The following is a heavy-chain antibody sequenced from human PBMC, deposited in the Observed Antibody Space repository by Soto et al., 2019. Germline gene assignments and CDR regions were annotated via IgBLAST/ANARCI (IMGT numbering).Heavy chain of an antibody. Sequence: SETLSLTCTVSGGSISSYYWSWIRQPPGKGLEWIGYIYYSGSTNYNPSLKSRVTISVDTSKNQFSLKLSSVTAADTAVYYCARPVKHSSSWYYFDYCGQGTLVTVSS. CDR3: ARPVKHSSSWYYFDY. CDR1: GGSISSYY. D-gene: IGHD6-13*01. V-gene: IGHV4-59*01. J-gene: IGHJ4*02. CDR2: IYYSGST.